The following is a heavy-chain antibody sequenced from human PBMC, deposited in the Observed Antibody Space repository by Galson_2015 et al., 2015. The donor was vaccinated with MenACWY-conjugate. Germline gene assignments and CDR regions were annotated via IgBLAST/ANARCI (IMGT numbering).Heavy chain of an antibody. CDR3: ARAIQLRSSEPPYYMDV. Sequence: SLRLSCAASGFTFSNYYLSFIRQTPGKGLEWISHIGRSGDKIHYADSVKGRFIVSRDNDKNSLYLQMNSLRVEDTAVYYCARAIQLRSSEPPYYMDVWGKGTTVPVSS. D-gene: IGHD3-3*01. CDR1: GFTFSNYY. V-gene: IGHV3-11*04. J-gene: IGHJ6*03. CDR2: IGRSGDKI.